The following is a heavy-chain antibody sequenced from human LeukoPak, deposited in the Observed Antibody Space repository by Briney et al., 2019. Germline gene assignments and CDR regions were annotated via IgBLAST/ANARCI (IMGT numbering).Heavy chain of an antibody. D-gene: IGHD5-12*01. V-gene: IGHV3-48*01. J-gene: IGHJ4*02. CDR3: ARNLGGVATDFDY. Sequence: PGGSLRLSCAASGFTFSSYSMNWVRQAPGKGLELVSYISSSSSTIYYADSVKGRFTISRDNAKNSLYLQMNSLRAEDTAVYYCARNLGGVATDFDYWGQGTLVTVSS. CDR1: GFTFSSYS. CDR2: ISSSSSTI.